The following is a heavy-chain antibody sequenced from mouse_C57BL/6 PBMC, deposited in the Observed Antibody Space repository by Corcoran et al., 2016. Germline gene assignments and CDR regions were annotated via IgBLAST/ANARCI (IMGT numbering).Heavy chain of an antibody. Sequence: QIQLVQSGPELKKPGETVKISCKASGYTFTTYGMSWVKQAPGKDLKWMGWINTYSGVPTYADDFKGRFAFSLETSASTAYLQINNLKNEDTATYFCVRDSNCYFDVWGTGTTVTVSS. CDR3: VRDSNCYFDV. V-gene: IGHV9-3*01. CDR2: INTYSGVP. CDR1: GYTFTTYG. J-gene: IGHJ1*03.